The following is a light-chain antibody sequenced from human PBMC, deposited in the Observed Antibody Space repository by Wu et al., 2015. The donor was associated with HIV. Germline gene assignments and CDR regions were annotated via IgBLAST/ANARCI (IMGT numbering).Light chain of an antibody. CDR2: AAS. CDR1: QSISNY. Sequence: DIQMTQSPSSLSASVGDRVTITCRASQSISNYLNWYQQKPGKAPKVLIYAASSFQSGVPSRFSGSGSGTDFTLTISSLQPEDFATYYCQQSYSTLWTFGPRDQGGNQT. V-gene: IGKV1-39*01. J-gene: IGKJ1*01. CDR3: QQSYSTLWT.